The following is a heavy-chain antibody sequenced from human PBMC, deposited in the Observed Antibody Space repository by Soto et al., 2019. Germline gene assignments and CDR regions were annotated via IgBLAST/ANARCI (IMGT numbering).Heavy chain of an antibody. Sequence: PSETLSLTCAVYGGSSSGYYWSWIRQPPGKGLEWIGEINHSGSTNYNPSLKSRVTISVDTSKNQFSLKLSSVTAADTAVYYCARGFIYYGSGSYYNKDYYSGMDVWGQGTTVTVSS. D-gene: IGHD3-10*01. J-gene: IGHJ6*02. CDR1: GGSSSGYY. CDR3: ARGFIYYGSGSYYNKDYYSGMDV. CDR2: INHSGST. V-gene: IGHV4-34*01.